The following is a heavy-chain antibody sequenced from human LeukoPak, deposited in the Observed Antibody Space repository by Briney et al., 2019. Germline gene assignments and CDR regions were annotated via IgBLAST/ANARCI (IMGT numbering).Heavy chain of an antibody. J-gene: IGHJ4*02. Sequence: GSLRLSCAASGFTFSSYWMSWVRQAPGKGLEWVGRIKSKTDGGTTDYAAPVKGRFTISRDDSKNTLYLQMNSLKTEDTAVYYCTTALGSYYTAGFDYWGLGTLVTVSS. V-gene: IGHV3-15*01. CDR1: GFTFSSYW. CDR2: IKSKTDGGTT. D-gene: IGHD1-26*01. CDR3: TTALGSYYTAGFDY.